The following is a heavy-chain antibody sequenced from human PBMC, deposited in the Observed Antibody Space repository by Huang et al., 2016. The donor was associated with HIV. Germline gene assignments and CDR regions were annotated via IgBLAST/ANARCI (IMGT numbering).Heavy chain of an antibody. CDR2: INNGGNT. D-gene: IGHD3-9*01. V-gene: IGHV4-34*01. Sequence: QQQLQQWGAGLLKPSETLSLTCAVYGGSFTNYYWGWIRQPPGKGLEWIGEINNGGNTQYSPSLKGRVTISLDTSKNQVSLKLTSVSASDTAVYYCVRGPRYVSADWYARLRNYWFFDLWGRGSLVSVSS. J-gene: IGHJ2*01. CDR1: GGSFTNYY. CDR3: VRGPRYVSADWYARLRNYWFFDL.